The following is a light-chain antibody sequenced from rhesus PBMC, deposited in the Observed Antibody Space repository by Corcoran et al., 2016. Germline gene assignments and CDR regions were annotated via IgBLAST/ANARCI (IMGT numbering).Light chain of an antibody. Sequence: DIQMTQSPSSLSASVGDRVTITCRASQGISNKLAWYQQKQGKVPKLLIYKASTLQSGIPSRFSGSGSGTDFTLTISSLQPEDFATYYCQHGYGILYSFGQGTKVEIK. CDR1: QGISNK. CDR3: QHGYGILYS. J-gene: IGKJ2*01. CDR2: KAS. V-gene: IGKV1-25*01.